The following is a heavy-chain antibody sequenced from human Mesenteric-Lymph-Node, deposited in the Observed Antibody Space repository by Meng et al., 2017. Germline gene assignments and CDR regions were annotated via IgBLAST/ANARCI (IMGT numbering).Heavy chain of an antibody. J-gene: IGHJ4*02. CDR3: AKPPTVTTGGADY. Sequence: LRGAGPGLVKPSPPLSLTCTVSGGSISSGGYYWSWIRQHPGKGLEWVSAISGSGGSTYYADSVKGRFTISRDNSKNTLYLQMNSLRAEDTAVYYCAKPPTVTTGGADYWGQGTLVTVSS. V-gene: IGHV3-23*01. CDR1: GGSISSGGYY. D-gene: IGHD4-17*01. CDR2: ISGSGGST.